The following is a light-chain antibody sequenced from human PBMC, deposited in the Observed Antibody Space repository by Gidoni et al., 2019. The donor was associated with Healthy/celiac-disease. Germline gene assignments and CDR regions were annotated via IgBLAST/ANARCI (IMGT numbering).Light chain of an antibody. CDR3: QQYGSSPRT. CDR2: GAS. V-gene: IGKV3-20*01. J-gene: IGKJ1*01. CDR1: QSVSSSY. Sequence: EMVLTQSPGTLSLSPGERATLSCRAIQSVSSSYLAWYQQKPGQAPRLLIYGASSRATGIPDRFSGSGSGTDFTLTISRLEPEDFAVYYCQQYGSSPRTFGQGTKVEIK.